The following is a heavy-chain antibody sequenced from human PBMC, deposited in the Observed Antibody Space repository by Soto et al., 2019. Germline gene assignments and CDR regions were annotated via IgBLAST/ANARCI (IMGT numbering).Heavy chain of an antibody. CDR1: GGSINSGDYY. CDR2: IYYSGST. Sequence: SETLSLTCTVSGGSINSGDYYWSWIRQPPGKGLEWIGYIYYSGSTYYNPSLKSRVTISVDTSKNQFSLKLDSVTAADAAVYYCARASTIFGVVVRFDYWGQGTLVTVSS. J-gene: IGHJ4*02. V-gene: IGHV4-30-4*01. D-gene: IGHD3-3*01. CDR3: ARASTIFGVVVRFDY.